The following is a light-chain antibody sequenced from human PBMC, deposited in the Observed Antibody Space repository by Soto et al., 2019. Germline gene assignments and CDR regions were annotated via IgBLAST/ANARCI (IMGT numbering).Light chain of an antibody. V-gene: IGKV3D-11*02. CDR1: QSVSSN. J-gene: IGKJ5*01. CDR2: DAS. Sequence: EIVLTQSPGTLSLSPGERGTLSCRASQSVSSNLACYQQKPGQAPRLLIYDASKRATGIPARFSGSGSGTNFTLTISSLEPEDFAVYYCQQRRSWQVTFGQGTRLEIK. CDR3: QQRRSWQVT.